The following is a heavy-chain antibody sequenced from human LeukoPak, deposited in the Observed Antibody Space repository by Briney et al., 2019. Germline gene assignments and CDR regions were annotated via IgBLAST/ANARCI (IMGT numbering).Heavy chain of an antibody. CDR3: VRGWAPRGEKSSFAS. CDR2: IFASGST. D-gene: IGHD3-10*01. J-gene: IGHJ4*02. Sequence: SETLSLTCTVSGASINSDYWTWVRQVAGKGLEWIGRIFASGSTNYNPYLRSRITMSVYTSKNQFSLDFSSVTAADTGVYYCVRGWAPRGEKSSFASWGQGTLVTVSS. CDR1: GASINSDY. V-gene: IGHV4-4*07.